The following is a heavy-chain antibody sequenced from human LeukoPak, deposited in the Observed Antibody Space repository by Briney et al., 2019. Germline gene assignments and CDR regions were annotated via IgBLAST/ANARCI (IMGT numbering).Heavy chain of an antibody. CDR2: INTNTGNP. J-gene: IGHJ3*02. Sequence: GASVKVSCKASGYRFTSYAMNWVRQAPGQGLECMGWINTNTGNPTYAQGFTGRFVFSLDTSVSTAYLQIYSLKAEDTAVYYCARGNRFYGLDIWGQGTMVTVSS. V-gene: IGHV7-4-1*01. CDR3: ARGNRFYGLDI. CDR1: GYRFTSYA. D-gene: IGHD4-17*01.